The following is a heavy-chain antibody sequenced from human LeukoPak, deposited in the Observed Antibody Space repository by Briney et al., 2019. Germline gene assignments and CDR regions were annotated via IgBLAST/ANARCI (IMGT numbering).Heavy chain of an antibody. CDR1: GFTFSSYG. J-gene: IGHJ4*02. D-gene: IGHD6-13*01. Sequence: GRSLRLSCAASGFTFSSYGMHWARQAPGKGLEWVAVIWYDGSNKYYADSVKGRFTISRDNSKNTLYLQMNSLRAEDTAVYYCAREGIAAAGLDFDYWGQGTLVTVSS. CDR3: AREGIAAAGLDFDY. CDR2: IWYDGSNK. V-gene: IGHV3-33*01.